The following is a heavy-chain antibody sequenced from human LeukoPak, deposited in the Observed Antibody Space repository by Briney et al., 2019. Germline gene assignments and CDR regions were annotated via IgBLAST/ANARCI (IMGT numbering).Heavy chain of an antibody. CDR2: INHSGST. V-gene: IGHV4-34*01. Sequence: PSETLSLTCAVYGGSFSGYYWSWIRQPPGKGLEWIGEINHSGSTNYNPSPKSRVTISVDTSKNQFSLKLSSVTAADTAVYYCARVSCYSCPNWFDPWGQGTLVTVSS. CDR1: GGSFSGYY. J-gene: IGHJ5*02. D-gene: IGHD2-15*01. CDR3: ARVSCYSCPNWFDP.